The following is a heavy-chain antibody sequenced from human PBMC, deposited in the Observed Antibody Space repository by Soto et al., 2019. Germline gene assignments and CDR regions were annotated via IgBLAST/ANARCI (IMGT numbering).Heavy chain of an antibody. CDR2: IYYSGST. V-gene: IGHV4-39*01. Sequence: PSETLSLTCTVSGGSISSSSYYWGWIRQPPGKGLEWIGSIYYSGSTYYNPSLKSRVTISVDTSKNQFSLKLSSVTAADTAVYYCARQSGRSGYDFVVFDYWGQGTLVTISS. CDR1: GGSISSSSYY. J-gene: IGHJ4*02. CDR3: ARQSGRSGYDFVVFDY. D-gene: IGHD5-12*01.